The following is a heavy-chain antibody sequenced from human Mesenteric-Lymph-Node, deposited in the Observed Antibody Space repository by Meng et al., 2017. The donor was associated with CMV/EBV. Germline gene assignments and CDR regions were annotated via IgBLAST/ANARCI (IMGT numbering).Heavy chain of an antibody. CDR3: ARDGGSAINYSYGLDV. J-gene: IGHJ6*02. CDR1: GDSISSADYH. CDR2: IYYSGNT. V-gene: IGHV4-30-4*08. Sequence: LRLSCTVSGDSISSADYHWSWIRQPPGKGLEWIGYIYYSGNTLYNPSLQSRVTMSMDTSKNQLSLKLRSVTVADTAVYYCARDGGSAINYSYGLDVWGPGATVTVSS. D-gene: IGHD2-2*02.